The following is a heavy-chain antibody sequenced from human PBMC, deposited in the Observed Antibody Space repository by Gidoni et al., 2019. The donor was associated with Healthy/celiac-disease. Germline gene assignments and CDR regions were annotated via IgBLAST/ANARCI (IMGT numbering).Heavy chain of an antibody. CDR1: GGSISSYY. CDR2: IYYSGST. CDR3: ARDVGYCSSTSCYRYGMDV. V-gene: IGHV4-59*01. Sequence: QVQLQESGPGLVKPSETLSLTCTVSGGSISSYYWSWIRQPPGKGLEWIGYIYYSGSTNYNPSLKSRVTISVDTSKNQFSLKLSSVTAADTAVYYCARDVGYCSSTSCYRYGMDVWGQGTTVTVSS. J-gene: IGHJ6*02. D-gene: IGHD2-2*02.